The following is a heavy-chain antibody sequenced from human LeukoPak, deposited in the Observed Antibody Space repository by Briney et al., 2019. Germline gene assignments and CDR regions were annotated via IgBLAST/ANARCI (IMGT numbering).Heavy chain of an antibody. CDR3: ARGHIVVVTAQLNWFDP. CDR2: IYYSGST. Sequence: PSETLSLTCTVSGGSISSGDYYWSWFRQPPGKGLEWIGYIYYSGSTYYSPSLKSRVTISVDTSKNQFSLKLSSVTAADTAVYYCARGHIVVVTAQLNWFDPWGQGTLVTVSS. J-gene: IGHJ5*02. D-gene: IGHD2-21*02. CDR1: GGSISSGDYY. V-gene: IGHV4-30-4*01.